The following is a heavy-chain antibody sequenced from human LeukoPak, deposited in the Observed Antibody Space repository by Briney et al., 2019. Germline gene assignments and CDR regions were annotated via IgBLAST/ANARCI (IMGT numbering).Heavy chain of an antibody. Sequence: GASVKVSCKVSGDTVTGFSIHWVRQAPGQGLEWMGWISPYNGNTDYAPRLQGRVTMTTDTPSSTAYMELRSLRSDDTAVYYCATHKANWFDPWGQGTLVTVSS. CDR2: ISPYNGNT. CDR1: GDTVTGFS. J-gene: IGHJ5*02. V-gene: IGHV1-18*01. CDR3: ATHKANWFDP.